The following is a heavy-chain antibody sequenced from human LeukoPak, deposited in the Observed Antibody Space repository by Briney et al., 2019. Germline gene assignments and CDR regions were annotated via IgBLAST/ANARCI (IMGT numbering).Heavy chain of an antibody. V-gene: IGHV3-66*01. D-gene: IGHD3-22*01. CDR2: IYSGGST. J-gene: IGHJ4*02. CDR3: AKGRDHYDSSGYST. Sequence: TGGSLRLSCAAPGFIVSSKYMSWVRQAPGKGLEWVSVIYSGGSTDYADSVKGRFTISRDNSKNTLYLQMNGLRAEDTAVYYCAKGRDHYDSSGYSTWGQGTLVTVSS. CDR1: GFIVSSKY.